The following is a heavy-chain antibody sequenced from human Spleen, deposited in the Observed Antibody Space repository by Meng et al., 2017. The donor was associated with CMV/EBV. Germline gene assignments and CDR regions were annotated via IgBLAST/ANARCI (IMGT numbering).Heavy chain of an antibody. D-gene: IGHD3-10*01. CDR1: GGSFSGYY. Sequence: QVQLQEWGAGLFKPSETLSLTCAVYGGSFSGYYWSWIRQPPGKGLEWIGEINHSGSTNYNPSLKSRVTISVDTSKNQFSLKLSSVTAADTAVYYCARTAGYYGSGSYWGYWGQGTLVTVSS. CDR3: ARTAGYYGSGSYWGY. V-gene: IGHV4-34*01. CDR2: INHSGST. J-gene: IGHJ4*02.